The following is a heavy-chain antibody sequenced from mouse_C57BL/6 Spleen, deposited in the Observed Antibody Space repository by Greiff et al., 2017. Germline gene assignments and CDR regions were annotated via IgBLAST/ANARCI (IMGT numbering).Heavy chain of an antibody. V-gene: IGHV3-6*01. Sequence: EVQLQQSGPGLVKPSQSLSLTCSVTGYSITSGYYWNWIRQFPGNKLEWMGYISYDGSNNYNPSLKNRISITRDTSKNQFFLKLNSVTTEDTATYYCARGSTTVVALDYWGQGTTLTVSS. J-gene: IGHJ2*01. CDR3: ARGSTTVVALDY. D-gene: IGHD1-1*01. CDR1: GYSITSGYY. CDR2: ISYDGSN.